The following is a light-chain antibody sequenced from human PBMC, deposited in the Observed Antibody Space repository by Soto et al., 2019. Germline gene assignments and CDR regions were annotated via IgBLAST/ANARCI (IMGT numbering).Light chain of an antibody. J-gene: IGLJ2*01. Sequence: QSALTQPPSASGSPGQSVTISCTGTSSDDGGYNYVSWYQQHPGKAPKLMIYEVSTRPSGVPDRFSGSKSGNTASLTVSGLQADDEADYYCSSYAGSNNLVVFGGGTKLTVL. CDR3: SSYAGSNNLVV. CDR2: EVS. V-gene: IGLV2-8*01. CDR1: SSDDGGYNY.